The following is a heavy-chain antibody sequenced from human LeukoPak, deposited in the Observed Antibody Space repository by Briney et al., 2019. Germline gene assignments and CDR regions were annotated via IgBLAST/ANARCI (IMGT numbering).Heavy chain of an antibody. Sequence: SETLSLTCAVYGGSFSGYYWSWIRQPPGKGLEWIGEINHSGSTNYNPSLKSRVTISVDTSKNQFSLKLSSVTAADTAVYYCARGRRYGRLPNYNWFDPWGQGTLVTVSS. V-gene: IGHV4-34*01. CDR1: GGSFSGYY. CDR2: INHSGST. D-gene: IGHD4-17*01. J-gene: IGHJ5*02. CDR3: ARGRRYGRLPNYNWFDP.